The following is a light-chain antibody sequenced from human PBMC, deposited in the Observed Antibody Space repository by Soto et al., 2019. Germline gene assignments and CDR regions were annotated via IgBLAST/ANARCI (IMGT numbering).Light chain of an antibody. CDR3: QQINSYPIT. Sequence: DIQLTQSPSFLSASVGDRVTITCRASQGIKSYLAWYQQKPGKVPKLLIYAASTLQSGVPSRFSGSGSGTEFTLTISSLQPEDFATYYCQQINSYPITFGQGTRLEIK. J-gene: IGKJ5*01. CDR1: QGIKSY. CDR2: AAS. V-gene: IGKV1-9*01.